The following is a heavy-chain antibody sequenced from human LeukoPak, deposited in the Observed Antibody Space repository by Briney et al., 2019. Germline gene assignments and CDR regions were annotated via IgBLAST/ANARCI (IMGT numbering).Heavy chain of an antibody. CDR2: ITGNSPTI. V-gene: IGHV3-48*02. J-gene: IGHJ4*02. CDR1: GFTFISYS. D-gene: IGHD1-1*01. Sequence: GGSLRLSCAASGFTFISYSLSWVRQAPGKGLEWVSYITGNSPTIYYADSVKGRFTISRDNAKNSLYLQMNSLRDEDTAVYYCARYNWNDGAFDYWGQGTLVTVSS. CDR3: ARYNWNDGAFDY.